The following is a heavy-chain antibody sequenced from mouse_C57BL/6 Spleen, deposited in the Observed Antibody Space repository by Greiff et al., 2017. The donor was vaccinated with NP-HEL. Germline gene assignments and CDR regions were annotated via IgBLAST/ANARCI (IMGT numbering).Heavy chain of an antibody. CDR3: ARVGPYYAMDY. V-gene: IGHV7-3*01. CDR2: IRNKANGYTT. CDR1: GFTFTDYY. J-gene: IGHJ4*01. D-gene: IGHD1-1*02. Sequence: EVKVVESGGGLVQPGGSLSLSCAASGFTFTDYYMSWVRQPPGKALEWLGFIRNKANGYTTEYSASVKGRFTISRDNSQSILYLQMNALRAEDSATYYCARVGPYYAMDYWGQGTSVTVSS.